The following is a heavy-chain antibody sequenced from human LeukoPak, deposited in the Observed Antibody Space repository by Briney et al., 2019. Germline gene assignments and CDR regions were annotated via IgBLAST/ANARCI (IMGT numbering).Heavy chain of an antibody. Sequence: PGGSLRLSCVASGFSFSGYSMNWVRQAPGKGLEWVSYISRSSSTIYYADSAKGRFTISRDNAKNSLYLQMNSLRAEDTAVYYCARDSGYYGSGSYYWLDYWGQGILVTVSS. V-gene: IGHV3-48*01. D-gene: IGHD3-10*01. J-gene: IGHJ4*02. CDR3: ARDSGYYGSGSYYWLDY. CDR1: GFSFSGYS. CDR2: ISRSSSTI.